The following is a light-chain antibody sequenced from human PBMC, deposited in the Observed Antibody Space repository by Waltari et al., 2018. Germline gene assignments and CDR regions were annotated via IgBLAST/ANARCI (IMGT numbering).Light chain of an antibody. V-gene: IGLV3-19*01. J-gene: IGLJ3*02. Sequence: SSELTQDPAVSVALGQTARITCQGDRLRRFYASWYQQRPGQAPILVVYGKNIRPPGIPDRFSTSTSEDTASLTISGAQAEDEADYYCHCRGYNGDHYWVFGGGTKLTVL. CDR3: HCRGYNGDHYWV. CDR1: RLRRFY. CDR2: GKN.